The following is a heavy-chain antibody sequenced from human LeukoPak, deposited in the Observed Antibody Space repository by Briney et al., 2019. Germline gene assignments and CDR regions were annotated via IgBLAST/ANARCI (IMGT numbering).Heavy chain of an antibody. V-gene: IGHV3-48*01. CDR2: ISSSSSTI. CDR3: ARGDHRSDAFDI. CDR1: GFTFSSYS. J-gene: IGHJ3*02. Sequence: PGGSLRLSCAASGFTFSSYSMNWVRQAPGKGLEWVSYISSSSSTIYYGDSVKGRFTISRDNAKSSLYLQMNSLRAEDTAVYYCARGDHRSDAFDIWGQGTMVTVSS. D-gene: IGHD1-14*01.